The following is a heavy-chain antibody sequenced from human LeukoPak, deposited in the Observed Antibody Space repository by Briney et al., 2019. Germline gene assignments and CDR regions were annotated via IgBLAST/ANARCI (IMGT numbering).Heavy chain of an antibody. CDR2: MNPNSGNT. Sequence: ASVKVSCKASGYTFTSYDINWVRQATGQGFEWMGWMNPNSGNTGYAQKFQGRVTMTRNNSISTAYMELSSLRSEDTAVYYCARGPYDSSGYRFDYWGQGTLVIVSS. CDR3: ARGPYDSSGYRFDY. V-gene: IGHV1-8*01. J-gene: IGHJ4*02. D-gene: IGHD3-22*01. CDR1: GYTFTSYD.